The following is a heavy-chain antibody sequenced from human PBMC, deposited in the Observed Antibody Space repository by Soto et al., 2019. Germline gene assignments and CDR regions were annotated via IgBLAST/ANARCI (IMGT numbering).Heavy chain of an antibody. CDR3: ARNSGLRFLEWLLGGWFDP. CDR2: IYYSGST. Sequence: SSETLSLTCTVSGGSISSGGYYWSWIRQHPGKGLEWIGYIYYSGSTYYNPSLKSRVTISVDTSKNQFSLKLSSVTAADTAVYYCARNSGLRFLEWLLGGWFDPWGQGTLVTVSS. CDR1: GGSISSGGYY. V-gene: IGHV4-31*02. J-gene: IGHJ5*02. D-gene: IGHD3-3*01.